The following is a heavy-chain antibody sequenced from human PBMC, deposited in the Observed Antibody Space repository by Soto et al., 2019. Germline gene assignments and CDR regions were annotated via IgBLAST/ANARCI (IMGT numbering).Heavy chain of an antibody. CDR3: AKEQRAARPSTLDY. CDR2: ISYDGSNK. J-gene: IGHJ4*02. Sequence: QVQLVESGGGVVQPGRSLRLSCAASGFTFSSYGMHWVRQAPGKGLEWVAVISYDGSNKYYADSVKGRFTISRDNSKQALYLQMNRLRAEDTAVYYRAKEQRAARPSTLDYWGQGTLVAVSS. V-gene: IGHV3-30*18. CDR1: GFTFSSYG. D-gene: IGHD6-6*01.